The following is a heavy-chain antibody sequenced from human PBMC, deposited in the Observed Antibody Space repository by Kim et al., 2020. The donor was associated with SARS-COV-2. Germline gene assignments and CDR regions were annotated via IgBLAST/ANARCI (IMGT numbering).Heavy chain of an antibody. V-gene: IGHV3-20*04. CDR1: VFTFDDYG. Sequence: GGSLRLSCAASVFTFDDYGMSWVRQVPGKGLEWVSGIIRNGRSTGYGDSVKGRFTISRDNAKNSLHLQMNSLGAEDTALYYCARGYLSGPFDWWGQGTLV. D-gene: IGHD6-19*01. CDR2: IIRNGRST. J-gene: IGHJ4*02. CDR3: ARGYLSGPFDW.